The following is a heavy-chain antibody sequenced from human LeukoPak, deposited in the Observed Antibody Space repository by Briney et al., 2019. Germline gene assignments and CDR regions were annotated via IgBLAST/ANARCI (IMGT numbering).Heavy chain of an antibody. CDR3: ARNMTTVTTGVGSRHDAFDI. V-gene: IGHV4-39*01. Sequence: SETLSLTCTVSGGSISSGNYYWGWIRQPPGKGREGIGSIYNSGSTYYSTSLKSRVTISAATSKNQFSLKLSSVPATDTAVYCCARNMTTVTTGVGSRHDAFDIWGQGTMVTVSS. D-gene: IGHD4-11*01. CDR2: IYNSGST. J-gene: IGHJ3*02. CDR1: GGSISSGNYY.